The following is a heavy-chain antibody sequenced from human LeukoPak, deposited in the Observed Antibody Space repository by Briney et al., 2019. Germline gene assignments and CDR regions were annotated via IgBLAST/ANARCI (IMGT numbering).Heavy chain of an antibody. Sequence: ASVKVSCKASGYTFTSYGIYWVRQAPGQGLEWMGWISAYNGNTRFAQRLQGRVTMTTDTSTGTAYMVLRSLRSDDTAVYYCARDIGVALGYSQHWGQGTLVTVSS. CDR1: GYTFTSYG. CDR3: ARDIGVALGYSQH. V-gene: IGHV1-18*04. CDR2: ISAYNGNT. J-gene: IGHJ1*01. D-gene: IGHD6-19*01.